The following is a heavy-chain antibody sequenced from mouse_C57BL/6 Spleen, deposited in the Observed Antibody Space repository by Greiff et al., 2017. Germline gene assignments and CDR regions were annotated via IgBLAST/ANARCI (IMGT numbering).Heavy chain of an antibody. CDR3: AKHSSGFYYYAMDY. D-gene: IGHD3-2*02. V-gene: IGHV1-72*01. CDR2: IDPNSGGT. CDR1: GYTFTSYW. J-gene: IGHJ4*01. Sequence: VQLQQPGAELVKPGASVKLSCKASGYTFTSYWMHWVKQRPGRGLEWIGRIDPNSGGTNYNEKFKSKATLTVDKTSSTAYMQLSSLTSEDSAVYDCAKHSSGFYYYAMDYWGQGTSVTVYS.